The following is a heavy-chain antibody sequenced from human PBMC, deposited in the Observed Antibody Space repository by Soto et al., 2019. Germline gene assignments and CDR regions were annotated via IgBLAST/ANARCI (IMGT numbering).Heavy chain of an antibody. CDR1: GVTFTRYN. Sequence: XESLTLSCATSGVTFTRYNMNWVRQAPGKGLEWVSSISSTTNYIYYGDSIKGRFTISRDNAKNSLYLEMNSLRAEDTAVYYCAREYEDLTSNFDCWGQGTLVTVS. CDR2: ISSTTNYI. D-gene: IGHD3-3*01. CDR3: AREYEDLTSNFDC. V-gene: IGHV3-21*06. J-gene: IGHJ4*02.